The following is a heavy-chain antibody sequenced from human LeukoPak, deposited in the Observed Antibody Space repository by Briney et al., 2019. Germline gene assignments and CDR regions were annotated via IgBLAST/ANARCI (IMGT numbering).Heavy chain of an antibody. J-gene: IGHJ4*02. CDR2: ISWNSGNI. CDR1: GFTFDDCA. V-gene: IGHV3-9*01. D-gene: IGHD3-10*01. Sequence: GRSLRLSCAASGFTFDDCAMHWVRQAPGKGLEWASGISWNSGNIGYADSVRGRFTISRDNAKNSLYLQMNSLRVEDTALYYCAKNLNPYGSQGPVDWGQGTLVTVSS. CDR3: AKNLNPYGSQGPVD.